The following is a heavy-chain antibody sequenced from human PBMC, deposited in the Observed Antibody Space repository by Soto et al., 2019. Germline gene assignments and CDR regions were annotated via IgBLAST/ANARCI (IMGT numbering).Heavy chain of an antibody. CDR2: IFYSGAF. D-gene: IGHD3-3*01. CDR3: ARAPETPSIFGVALPYFFDS. CDR1: VSSFSSDSSY. V-gene: IGHV4-31*03. J-gene: IGHJ4*02. Sequence: TLFLTFTASVSSFSSDSSYSSWVRQSPEMGREWIGYIFYSGAFYYTPYLRGRVMILADTSKNHFNLRLSYVTAADMAVYYCARAPETPSIFGVALPYFFDSWGQGTQVTVSS.